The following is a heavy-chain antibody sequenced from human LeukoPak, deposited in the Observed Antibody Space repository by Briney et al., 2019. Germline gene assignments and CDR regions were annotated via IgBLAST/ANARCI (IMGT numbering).Heavy chain of an antibody. J-gene: IGHJ4*02. Sequence: GGALRLSCAVSGFTFSDYGMHWVRQAPGKGLEGVAVIWYDGTNKYYADSVVGRFTISRDNSKNTLYLQMNSLRAEDTAVYYCARTRYNSGGGDYWGQGTPVTVSP. CDR3: ARTRYNSGGGDY. CDR1: GFTFSDYG. D-gene: IGHD6-19*01. CDR2: IWYDGTNK. V-gene: IGHV3-33*01.